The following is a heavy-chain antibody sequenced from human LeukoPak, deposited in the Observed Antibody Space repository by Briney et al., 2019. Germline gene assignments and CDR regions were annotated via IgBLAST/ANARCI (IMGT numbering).Heavy chain of an antibody. CDR1: GFTFSDYY. CDR2: IFYTGST. Sequence: GSLRLSCAASGFTFSDYYMSWIRQPPGKGLEYIGYIFYTGSTNYNPSLKSRVTISVDTSKNQFSLRLTSVTAADTAMYYCARSFHGSGSYAFDYWAQGTLVTVSS. D-gene: IGHD3-10*01. CDR3: ARSFHGSGSYAFDY. V-gene: IGHV4-59*01. J-gene: IGHJ4*02.